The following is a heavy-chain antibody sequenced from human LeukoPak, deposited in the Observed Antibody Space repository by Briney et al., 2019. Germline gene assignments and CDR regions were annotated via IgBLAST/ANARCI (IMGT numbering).Heavy chain of an antibody. CDR3: AKDGIFGVVLDYFDY. CDR2: LSYDGSNK. CDR1: GFTFSSYG. J-gene: IGHJ4*02. V-gene: IGHV3-30*18. D-gene: IGHD3-3*02. Sequence: GRSLLLSCVSSGFTFSSYGMHWVRQAPGKGLEWVAVLSYDGSNKYYADSVKGRFTISRDNSKNTLYLQMNSLRAEDTAVYYCAKDGIFGVVLDYFDYWGQGTLVTVSS.